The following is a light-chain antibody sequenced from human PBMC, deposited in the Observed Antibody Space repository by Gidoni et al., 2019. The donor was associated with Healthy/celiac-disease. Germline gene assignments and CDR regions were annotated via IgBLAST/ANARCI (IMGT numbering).Light chain of an antibody. Sequence: QSALTQPASVSGSPGQSITIPCTRTSSDVGGYNYVSWYQQHPGKAPKLMIYDVSNRPSGVSNRFSGSKSGNTASLTISGLQAEDEADYYCSSYTSSSTLDYVFGTGTKVTVL. CDR3: SSYTSSSTLDYV. V-gene: IGLV2-14*03. CDR2: DVS. CDR1: SSDVGGYNY. J-gene: IGLJ1*01.